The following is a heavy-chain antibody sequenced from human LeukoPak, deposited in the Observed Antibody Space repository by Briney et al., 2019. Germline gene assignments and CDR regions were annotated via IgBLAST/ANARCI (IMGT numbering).Heavy chain of an antibody. CDR2: MSAHNGNT. J-gene: IGHJ4*02. Sequence: GVSVKVSCKASGYAFNTFGISWLRQAPGQGLEWMGWMSAHNGNTYYAQKFEDRITMTTDTSTSTAYMELRSLRSDDTATYYCARFRIAVTGIPDYWGQGTLVTVS. V-gene: IGHV1-18*04. CDR3: ARFRIAVTGIPDY. CDR1: GYAFNTFG. D-gene: IGHD1-1*01.